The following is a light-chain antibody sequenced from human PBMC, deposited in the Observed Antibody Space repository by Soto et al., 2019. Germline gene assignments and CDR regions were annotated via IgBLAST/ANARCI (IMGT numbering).Light chain of an antibody. CDR3: TSYKTSSSLGV. CDR2: EVS. CDR1: SSDLGGYNY. V-gene: IGLV2-14*01. Sequence: QSALTQPASVSGSPGQSITISCTGTSSDLGGYNYVSWYQQHPGKAPKLMIYEVSNRPSGVSNRFSGSKSGNTASLTISGRQDADEADYYFTSYKTSSSLGVFGGGTKLTVL. J-gene: IGLJ2*01.